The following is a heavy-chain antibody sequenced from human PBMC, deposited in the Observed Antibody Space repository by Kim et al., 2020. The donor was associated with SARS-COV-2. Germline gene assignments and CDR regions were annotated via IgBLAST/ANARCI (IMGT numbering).Heavy chain of an antibody. CDR1: GFIFSSYI. CDR2: ISSSSSTI. CDR3: ARLKGGYSGYDEY. Sequence: GGSLRLSCAASGFIFSSYIMNWVRQAPGKGLEWVSYISSSSSTIYYADSVKGRFTISRDNAKNSLYLQMNSLRAEDTAVYYCARLKGGYSGYDEYWGQGTLVTVSS. J-gene: IGHJ4*02. D-gene: IGHD5-12*01. V-gene: IGHV3-48*04.